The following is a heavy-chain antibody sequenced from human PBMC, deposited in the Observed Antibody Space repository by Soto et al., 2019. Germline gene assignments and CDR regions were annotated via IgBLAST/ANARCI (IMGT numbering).Heavy chain of an antibody. CDR3: AKGSVHYYGSGSYYYFDY. D-gene: IGHD3-10*01. J-gene: IGHJ4*02. CDR2: ISWNSGSI. CDR1: GFTFSSYA. Sequence: PGGSLRLSCAASGFTFSSYAMSWVRQAPGKGLEWVSGISWNSGSIGYADSVKGRFTISRDNAKNSLYLQMNSLRAEDTALYYCAKGSVHYYGSGSYYYFDYWGQGTLVTVS. V-gene: IGHV3-9*01.